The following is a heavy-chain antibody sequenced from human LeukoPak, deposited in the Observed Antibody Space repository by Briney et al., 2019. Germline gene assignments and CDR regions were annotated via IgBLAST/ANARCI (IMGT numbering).Heavy chain of an antibody. J-gene: IGHJ5*02. Sequence: SETLSLTCTVSGGSIINHYWSWIRQPTGKGLEWIGRIYSSGSANYSPSLKSRVSMSIDTSNNHFSLNLTSVTAADTALYFCARDVRYASGWSTPESWGQGTLVTVSS. CDR2: IYSSGSA. CDR3: ARDVRYASGWSTPES. CDR1: GGSIINHY. V-gene: IGHV4-4*07. D-gene: IGHD6-19*01.